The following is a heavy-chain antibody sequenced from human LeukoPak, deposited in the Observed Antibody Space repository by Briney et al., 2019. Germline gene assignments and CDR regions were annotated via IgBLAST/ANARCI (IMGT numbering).Heavy chain of an antibody. CDR2: ISYDGSNK. V-gene: IGHV3-30*03. J-gene: IGHJ4*02. Sequence: PGRSLRLSCAASGFTFSSYGMHWVRQAPGKGLEWVAVISYDGSNKYYADSVKGRFTISRDNAKNSLYLQMNSLRAEDTAVYYCARDPDSGYPSYWGQGTLVTVSS. CDR1: GFTFSSYG. D-gene: IGHD5-12*01. CDR3: ARDPDSGYPSY.